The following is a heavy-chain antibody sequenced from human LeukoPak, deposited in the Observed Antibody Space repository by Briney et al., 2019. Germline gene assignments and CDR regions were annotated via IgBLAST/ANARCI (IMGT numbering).Heavy chain of an antibody. CDR1: GFTFSSYA. J-gene: IGHJ4*02. Sequence: GGSLRLSCAASGFTFSSYAMSWVRQAPGKGLEWVSAISGSGGSTYYADSVKGQFTISRDNSKNTLYLQMNSLRAEDTAVYYCAKPRIVGATTSVFDYWGQGTLVTVSS. V-gene: IGHV3-23*01. D-gene: IGHD1-26*01. CDR3: AKPRIVGATTSVFDY. CDR2: ISGSGGST.